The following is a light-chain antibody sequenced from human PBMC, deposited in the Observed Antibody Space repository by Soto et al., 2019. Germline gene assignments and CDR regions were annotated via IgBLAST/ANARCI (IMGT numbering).Light chain of an antibody. Sequence: EIVMTQSPVTLSVSPGERATLSCRTSQSVRSNIAWYQQKPGQVPRLLIYGASTRATGTPARFSGSGSGTEFTLTISSLQSEDFAVYYCQHYNNWPPWTFGQGTKVEVK. CDR3: QHYNNWPPWT. CDR2: GAS. J-gene: IGKJ1*01. CDR1: QSVRSN. V-gene: IGKV3-15*01.